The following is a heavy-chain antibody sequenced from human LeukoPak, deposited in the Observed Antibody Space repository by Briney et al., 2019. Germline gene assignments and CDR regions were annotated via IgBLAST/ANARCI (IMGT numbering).Heavy chain of an antibody. J-gene: IGHJ4*02. CDR3: ARQSYYYDSSGHYVYYFDY. D-gene: IGHD3-22*01. CDR2: XXXSGSTI. V-gene: IGHV3-11*01. Sequence: MTXXRQAXXXXXEWVXXXXXSGSTIYYADSVKGRFTISRDNAKNSLYLQMNSLRAEDTAVYYCARQSYYYDSSGHYVYYFDYWGQGTLVTVSS.